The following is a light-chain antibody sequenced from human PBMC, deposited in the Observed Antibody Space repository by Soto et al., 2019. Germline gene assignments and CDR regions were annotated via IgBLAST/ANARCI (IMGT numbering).Light chain of an antibody. CDR2: KVD. J-gene: IGLJ3*02. V-gene: IGLV2-14*01. CDR3: SSYTTVPSPQWV. Sequence: QSALTQPASVSGSPGQSITIPCSGRSSDLGGLNYVSWYQQHPGKVPKLIIYKVDNRPSGISDRFSASKSGNTASLTISGLPAEDEAHYYCSSYTTVPSPQWVFAGGTQLTVL. CDR1: SSDLGGLNY.